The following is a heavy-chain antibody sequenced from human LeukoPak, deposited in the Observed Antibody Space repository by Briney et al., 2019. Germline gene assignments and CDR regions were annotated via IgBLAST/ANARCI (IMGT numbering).Heavy chain of an antibody. Sequence: GESLKISCKGSGYSFTSYWIGWVRQMPGKGLEWMGIIYPGDSDTRYSPSLQGHITISADKSINAAYLQWSSLKALDTAMYYCARRRCTNDVCYTGGAFDIWGQGTVVTVSS. CDR1: GYSFTSYW. V-gene: IGHV5-51*01. D-gene: IGHD2-8*01. J-gene: IGHJ3*02. CDR2: IYPGDSDT. CDR3: ARRRCTNDVCYTGGAFDI.